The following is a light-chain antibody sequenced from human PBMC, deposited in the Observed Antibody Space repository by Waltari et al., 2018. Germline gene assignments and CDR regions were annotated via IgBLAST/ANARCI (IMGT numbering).Light chain of an antibody. CDR1: SSDIGTYNY. J-gene: IGLJ3*02. V-gene: IGLV2-14*03. CDR3: SSYTSTDTWV. CDR2: AVS. Sequence: QSALTQPASVSGSPGQSITISCTGTSSDIGTYNYVSWYQQHPGTAPKLMIYAVSNRPSGVSNRFSASKSGNTASLTISGLQAEDEADYYCSSYTSTDTWVFGGGTKLTVL.